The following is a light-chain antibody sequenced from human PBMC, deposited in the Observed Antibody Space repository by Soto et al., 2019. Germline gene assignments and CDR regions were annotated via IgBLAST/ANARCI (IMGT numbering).Light chain of an antibody. J-gene: IGKJ4*01. CDR2: AAS. Sequence: DIQMTQSPSSLSASVGDRVTITCRASQSISSYLNWYQQKPGKAPKLLIYAASSLHSGVPSRFSGSGSGTEFTLTISSLQPDDFATYYCQQYNSYPLTFGGGTKVDIK. CDR1: QSISSY. V-gene: IGKV1-39*01. CDR3: QQYNSYPLT.